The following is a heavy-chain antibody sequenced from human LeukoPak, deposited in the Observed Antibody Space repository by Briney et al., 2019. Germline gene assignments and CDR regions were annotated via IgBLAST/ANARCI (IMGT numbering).Heavy chain of an antibody. J-gene: IGHJ4*02. CDR2: INPIFGTA. CDR3: ARDLSDDYGDYGYGY. D-gene: IGHD4-17*01. V-gene: IGHV1-69*13. CDR1: GGTFSSYA. Sequence: SVKVSCKASGGTFSSYAISWVRQAPGQGLEWMGGINPIFGTANYAQKFQGRVTITADESTSTAYMELSSLRSEDTAVYYRARDLSDDYGDYGYGYWGQGTLVTVSS.